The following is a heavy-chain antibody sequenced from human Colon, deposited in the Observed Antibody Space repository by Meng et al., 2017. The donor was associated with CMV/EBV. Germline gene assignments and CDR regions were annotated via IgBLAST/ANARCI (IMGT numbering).Heavy chain of an antibody. J-gene: IGHJ4*02. V-gene: IGHV3-74*01. CDR3: ASRDY. CDR2: INTDGSTT. CDR1: GFTFSSKW. Sequence: EVQRVESGGGLVQPGGSLRLSCAASGFTFSSKWMHWVRQGPGKGLVWVSRINTDGSTTYYADSVKGRFTISRDNANNTLYLQMNSLRAEDTAVYYCASRDYWGQGTLVTVSS.